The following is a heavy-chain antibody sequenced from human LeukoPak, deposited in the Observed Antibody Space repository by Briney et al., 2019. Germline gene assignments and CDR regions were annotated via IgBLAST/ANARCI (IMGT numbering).Heavy chain of an antibody. Sequence: ASVKVSCKASGYTFTNYYIHWVRQAPGQGLAWMGILNPSGGTTSYTQKFQGRVTMTRDTSPSTVYMELSSLTSEDTAVFYCARNRIPMVRGVTFDAFDIWGQGTRVTVSS. D-gene: IGHD3-10*01. CDR2: LNPSGGTT. V-gene: IGHV1-46*01. J-gene: IGHJ3*02. CDR3: ARNRIPMVRGVTFDAFDI. CDR1: GYTFTNYY.